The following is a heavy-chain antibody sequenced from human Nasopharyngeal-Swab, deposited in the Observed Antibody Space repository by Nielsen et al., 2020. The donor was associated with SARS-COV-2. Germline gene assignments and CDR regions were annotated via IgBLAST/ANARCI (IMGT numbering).Heavy chain of an antibody. CDR2: MNPYSGNT. J-gene: IGHJ5*02. V-gene: IGHV1-8*01. CDR1: GYSFSSFD. D-gene: IGHD3-10*01. Sequence: ASVKVSCKASGYSFSSFDINWVRQATGQGLEWMGWMNPYSGNTGYAQKFQGRVTMTRDTSISTAYMELSSLTPEDTAVYYCVRLEVRGVFGPWGQGTVVTVSS. CDR3: VRLEVRGVFGP.